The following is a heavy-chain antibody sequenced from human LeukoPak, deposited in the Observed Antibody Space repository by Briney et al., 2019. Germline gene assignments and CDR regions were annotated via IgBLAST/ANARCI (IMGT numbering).Heavy chain of an antibody. J-gene: IGHJ4*02. CDR3: ATTIPIYYDSSGYYPYYFDY. CDR2: FDPEDGET. CDR1: GYTLTELS. V-gene: IGHV1-24*01. Sequence: ASVKVSCKVSGYTLTELSMHWVRQPPGKGLEWMGGFDPEDGETIYAQKFQGRVTMTEDTSTDTAYMELSSLRSEDTAVYYCATTIPIYYDSSGYYPYYFDYWGQGTLVTVSS. D-gene: IGHD3-22*01.